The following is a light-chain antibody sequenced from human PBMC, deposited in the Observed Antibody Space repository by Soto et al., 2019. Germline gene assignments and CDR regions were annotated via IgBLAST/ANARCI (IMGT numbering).Light chain of an antibody. CDR3: QQYLSYYPGP. CDR2: NAS. Sequence: DIQMTQSPSTLSAPVGERVTVTCRASQSISSWVAWYQQKPEKAPTLLIYNASSLENGDPSRFSGSGSGTHFSLTISSLQTVDFATYDCQQYLSYYPGPCGQGTQVDSK. J-gene: IGKJ1*01. CDR1: QSISSW. V-gene: IGKV1-5*01.